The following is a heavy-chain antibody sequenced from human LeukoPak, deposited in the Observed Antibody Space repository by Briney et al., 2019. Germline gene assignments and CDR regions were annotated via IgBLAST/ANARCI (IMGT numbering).Heavy chain of an antibody. Sequence: AGGSLRLSCAVSGFTFSSYWMNWVRQAPGKGLEWVASIKQDGGEKSYVDPVKGRFTISRDNAKNSLYLQMSSLRAEDTAVYYCARDEGVGALDYWGQGTLVTVSS. CDR3: ARDEGVGALDY. D-gene: IGHD1-26*01. CDR2: IKQDGGEK. V-gene: IGHV3-7*01. CDR1: GFTFSSYW. J-gene: IGHJ4*02.